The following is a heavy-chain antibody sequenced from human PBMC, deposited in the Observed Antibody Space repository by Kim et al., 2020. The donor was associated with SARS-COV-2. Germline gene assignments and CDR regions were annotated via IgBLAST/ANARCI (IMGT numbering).Heavy chain of an antibody. CDR1: GGSISSYY. CDR3: VRGRKYSGSYYGHFDY. Sequence: SETLSLTCTVSGGSISSYYWSWIRQPPGKGLEWIGYIYYSGSTNYNPSLKSRVTISVDTSKNQFSLKLSSVTAADTAVYYCVRGRKYSGSYYGHFDYWGQGTLVTVSS. V-gene: IGHV4-59*01. J-gene: IGHJ4*02. CDR2: IYYSGST. D-gene: IGHD1-26*01.